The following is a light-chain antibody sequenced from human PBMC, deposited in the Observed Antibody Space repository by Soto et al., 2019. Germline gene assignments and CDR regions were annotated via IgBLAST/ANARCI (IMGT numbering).Light chain of an antibody. V-gene: IGKV3-20*01. J-gene: IGKJ1*01. CDR1: LTISDNY. Sequence: EIVLTHSPGTSSLSPGERATLSCRASLTISDNYLAWYQQKAGQAPRLVIYGASRRATGITDKFSASGSGTDFTLTISRLEHEDFAVYYCQQYSMAPLTFGQGTKVAVK. CDR2: GAS. CDR3: QQYSMAPLT.